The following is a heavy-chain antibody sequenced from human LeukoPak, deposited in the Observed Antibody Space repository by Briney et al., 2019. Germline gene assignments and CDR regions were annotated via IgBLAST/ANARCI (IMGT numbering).Heavy chain of an antibody. CDR3: ARVSYYYDSSGPSHFDY. D-gene: IGHD3-22*01. J-gene: IGHJ4*02. CDR1: GFTFSSYA. Sequence: PGRSLRLSCAASGFTFSSYAMHWVRQAPGKGLEWVAVISYDGSNKYYADSVKGRFTISRDNSKNTLYLQMNSLRAEDTAVYYCARVSYYYDSSGPSHFDYWGQGTLVTVSS. V-gene: IGHV3-30-3*01. CDR2: ISYDGSNK.